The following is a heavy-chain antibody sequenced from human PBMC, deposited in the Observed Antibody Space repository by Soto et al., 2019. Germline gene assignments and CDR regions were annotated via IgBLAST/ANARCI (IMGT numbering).Heavy chain of an antibody. V-gene: IGHV3-49*04. Sequence: PGGSLRLSCTASGFTFGDYGLSWVRQAPGKALEWVSLIRSKTYGGTTEYAASVKGRSTISREDSKSIAYLQMNSLKTEDTAVDYCARSPAPGHGDMDVWSQGSTVTLP. CDR1: GFTFGDYG. CDR3: ARSPAPGHGDMDV. CDR2: IRSKTYGGTT. D-gene: IGHD3-10*01. J-gene: IGHJ6*02.